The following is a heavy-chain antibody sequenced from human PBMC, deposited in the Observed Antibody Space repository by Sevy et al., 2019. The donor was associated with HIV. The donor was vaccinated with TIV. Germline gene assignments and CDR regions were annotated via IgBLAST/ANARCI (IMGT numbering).Heavy chain of an antibody. J-gene: IGHJ4*02. CDR3: ARGTRGTFGN. Sequence: GGSLRLSCAASGFTFSNYWMHWVRQAPGNGLVWVSHINTDGESIRYADSVKGRFTISRDNAKNTLYLQVNSLRAEDTAVYYCARGTRGTFGNWGQGTLVTVSS. CDR1: GFTFSNYW. D-gene: IGHD1-26*01. V-gene: IGHV3-74*01. CDR2: INTDGESI.